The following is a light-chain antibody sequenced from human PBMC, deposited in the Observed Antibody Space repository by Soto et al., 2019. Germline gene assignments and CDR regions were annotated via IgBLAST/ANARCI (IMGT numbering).Light chain of an antibody. Sequence: DIQMTQSPSSLSASVGDRVSITCQASQDIRTSLSWFQQKPGRAPKLLIYGASYLETGVPSRFRGSESGTIFTSTTSSLQPEDIATYYCQHYNNPPPFTFGPGTRVDVK. V-gene: IGKV1-33*01. J-gene: IGKJ3*01. CDR2: GAS. CDR1: QDIRTS. CDR3: QHYNNPPPFT.